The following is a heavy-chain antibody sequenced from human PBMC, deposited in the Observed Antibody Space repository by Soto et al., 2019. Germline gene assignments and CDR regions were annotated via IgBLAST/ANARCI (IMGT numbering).Heavy chain of an antibody. Sequence: ASVKVSCKASGYTFTSYGISWVRQAPGQGLERMGWISAYNGNTNYAQKLQGRVTMTTDTSTSTAYMELRSLRSDDTAVYYCARGIGIFGVVIGRNDAFDIWGQGTMVTVS. J-gene: IGHJ3*02. D-gene: IGHD3-3*01. CDR3: ARGIGIFGVVIGRNDAFDI. CDR1: GYTFTSYG. CDR2: ISAYNGNT. V-gene: IGHV1-18*04.